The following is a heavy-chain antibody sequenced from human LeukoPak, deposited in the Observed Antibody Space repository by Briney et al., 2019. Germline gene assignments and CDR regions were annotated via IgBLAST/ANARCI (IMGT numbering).Heavy chain of an antibody. CDR3: VRDRGDRLPQVYYFDY. V-gene: IGHV3-33*01. J-gene: IGHJ4*02. CDR1: GFTFSSYS. Sequence: GGSLRLSCAASGFTFSSYSMHWVRQAPGKGLEWVAVIWYDGSNKYYADSVKGRFTISRDNSKNTLYLRVNSLRAEDTAMYYCVRDRGDRLPQVYYFDYWGQGTLVSVS. CDR2: IWYDGSNK. D-gene: IGHD2-21*01.